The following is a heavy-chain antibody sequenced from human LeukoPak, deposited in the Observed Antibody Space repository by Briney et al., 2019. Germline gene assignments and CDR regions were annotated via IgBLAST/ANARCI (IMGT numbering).Heavy chain of an antibody. CDR1: GYSISSGHY. Sequence: PETLSLTCSVSGYSISSGHYWGWIRQPPGKGLEWIGSIFHGGNTYYNPSLKTRVTISLDTSKNQLSLRLNSVTASDTAVYYCARGRSPGYSAHDGIDPWGQGTLVTVSA. CDR3: ARGRSPGYSAHDGIDP. V-gene: IGHV4-38-2*02. CDR2: IFHGGNT. D-gene: IGHD5-12*01. J-gene: IGHJ5*02.